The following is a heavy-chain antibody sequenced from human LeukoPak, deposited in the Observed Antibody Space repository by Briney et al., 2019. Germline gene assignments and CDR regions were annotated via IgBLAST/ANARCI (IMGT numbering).Heavy chain of an antibody. CDR2: IYHTGRT. CDR3: ARVTPGSLAAIES. CDR1: GYSISSTYY. Sequence: SETLSLTCAVSGYSISSTYYWAWIRQPPGKGLEWIGNIYHTGRTYYNPSLKSRITMSVDTSKSLFPLKVISVTAADTAVYYCARVTPGSLAAIESWGQGTLVTVSS. D-gene: IGHD3-10*01. J-gene: IGHJ4*02. V-gene: IGHV4-38-2*01.